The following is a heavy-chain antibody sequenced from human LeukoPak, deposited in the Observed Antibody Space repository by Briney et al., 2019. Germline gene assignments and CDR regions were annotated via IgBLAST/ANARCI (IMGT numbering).Heavy chain of an antibody. D-gene: IGHD6-13*01. CDR3: ARGGLAAGTGY. J-gene: IGHJ4*02. V-gene: IGHV1-46*01. CDR2: INPTGGST. Sequence: ASVKVSCKASGYTFTSYYMHWVRQAPGQGLEWMGLINPTGGSTGYAQKFQGRVTMTRDMSTSTVYMELSRLRSDDTAVYYCARGGLAAGTGYWGQGTLVTVSS. CDR1: GYTFTSYY.